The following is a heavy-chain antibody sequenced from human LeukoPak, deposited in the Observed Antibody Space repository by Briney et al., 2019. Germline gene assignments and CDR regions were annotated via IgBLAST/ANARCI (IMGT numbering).Heavy chain of an antibody. CDR3: ARDTSSGSYSLVRGVFDY. CDR1: GGSISSRTYY. Sequence: PSETLSLTCTVSGGSISSRTYYWGWIRQPPGKGLEWIGSIYYSGYTYYNPSLKSRVTISVDTSNNQFSLKLNSVTAADTAVYYCARDTSSGSYSLVRGVFDYWGQGALVTVSS. CDR2: IYYSGYT. J-gene: IGHJ4*02. D-gene: IGHD1-26*01. V-gene: IGHV4-39*07.